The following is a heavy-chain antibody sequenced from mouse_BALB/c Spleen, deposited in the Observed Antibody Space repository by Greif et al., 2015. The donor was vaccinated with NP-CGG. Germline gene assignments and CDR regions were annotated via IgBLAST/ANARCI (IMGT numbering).Heavy chain of an antibody. Sequence: EVQRVESGPGLVKPSQSLSLTCTVTGYSITSDYAWNWIRQFPGNKLGWMGYISYSGSTSYNPSLKSRISITRDTSKNQFCLQLNSVTTEDTATYYCARNYGYDGHFDYWGQGTTLTVSS. V-gene: IGHV3-2*02. D-gene: IGHD2-2*01. CDR2: ISYSGST. CDR1: GYSITSDYA. CDR3: ARNYGYDGHFDY. J-gene: IGHJ2*01.